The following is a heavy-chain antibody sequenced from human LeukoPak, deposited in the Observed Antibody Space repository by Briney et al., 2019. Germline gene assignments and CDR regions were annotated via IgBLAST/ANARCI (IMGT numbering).Heavy chain of an antibody. J-gene: IGHJ4*02. CDR3: ARTTYYYDSSGYYHLSLYYFDY. CDR1: GCTFSSYA. V-gene: IGHV1-69*05. D-gene: IGHD3-22*01. Sequence: SVKVSCKASGCTFSSYAISWVRQAPGQGLEWMGGIIPIFGTANYAQKFQGRVTITTDESTSTAYMELSSLRSEDTAVYYCARTTYYYDSSGYYHLSLYYFDYWGQGTLVTVSS. CDR2: IIPIFGTA.